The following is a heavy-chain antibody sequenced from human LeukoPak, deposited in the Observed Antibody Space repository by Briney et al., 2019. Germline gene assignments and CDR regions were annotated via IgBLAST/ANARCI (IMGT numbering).Heavy chain of an antibody. V-gene: IGHV4-59*08. CDR3: ARHTYYYDSSGYYSLDY. J-gene: IGHJ4*02. Sequence: SETLSLTCTVSGGSISSYYWSWIRQPPGKGLEWIGYIYYSGSTNYNPSLKSRVTISVDTSKNQFSLKLSSVTAADTAVYYCARHTYYYDSSGYYSLDYWGQGTLVTVSS. CDR1: GGSISSYY. D-gene: IGHD3-22*01. CDR2: IYYSGST.